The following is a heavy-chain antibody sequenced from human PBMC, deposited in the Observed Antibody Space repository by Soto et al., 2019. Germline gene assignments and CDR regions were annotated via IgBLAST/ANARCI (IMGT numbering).Heavy chain of an antibody. J-gene: IGHJ6*03. CDR3: ARVPNDYGDLYYYYYMDV. CDR2: IIPILGIA. V-gene: IGHV1-69*02. Sequence: SVKVSCKASGGTFSSYTISWVRQAPGQGLEWMGRIIPILGIANYAQKFQGRVTITADKSTSTAYMELSSLRSEDTAVYYCARVPNDYGDLYYYYYMDVWGKGTTVTVSS. D-gene: IGHD4-17*01. CDR1: GGTFSSYT.